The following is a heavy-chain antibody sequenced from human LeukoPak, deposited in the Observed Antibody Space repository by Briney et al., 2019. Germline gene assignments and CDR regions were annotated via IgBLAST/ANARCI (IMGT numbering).Heavy chain of an antibody. CDR1: GGSISGSTYH. D-gene: IGHD2-8*01. V-gene: IGHV4-39*07. CDR3: ARDLGYCTNGVCFVAFDI. CDR2: IFDSGST. J-gene: IGHJ3*02. Sequence: SETLSLTCTVSGGSISGSTYHWGWIRQPPGKGLEWIGNIFDSGSTKYNPSLKSRVAISVDTSKNQLSLKLSSVTAADTALYYCARDLGYCTNGVCFVAFDIWGRGSMVAVSS.